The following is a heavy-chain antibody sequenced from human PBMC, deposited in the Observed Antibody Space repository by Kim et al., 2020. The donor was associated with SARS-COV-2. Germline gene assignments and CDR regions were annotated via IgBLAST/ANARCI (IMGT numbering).Heavy chain of an antibody. CDR1: GFTFTTYG. CDR2: IWYDGIKK. Sequence: GGSLRLSCAASGFTFTTYGMHWVRQGPDKGLEWVAGIWYDGIKKFYADSVKGRFTISRDNAKNTLYLQVNSPRAEDTAVYYCAKDGRGHDTSGYQDSWGQGTLVTVSS. V-gene: IGHV3-33*03. D-gene: IGHD3-22*01. J-gene: IGHJ4*02. CDR3: AKDGRGHDTSGYQDS.